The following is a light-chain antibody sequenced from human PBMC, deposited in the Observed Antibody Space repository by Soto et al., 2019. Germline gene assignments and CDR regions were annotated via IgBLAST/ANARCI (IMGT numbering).Light chain of an antibody. CDR1: QSVSSN. CDR3: QQYNNWPPTWT. V-gene: IGKV3-15*01. Sequence: EILMTESPATLSVSPGERASLSCRAIQSVSSNLAWYQQKPGQAPRLLIYAVSTRATGIPARFSGSGSGTEFTLTINSLQSEDFAVYYCQQYNNWPPTWTFGQGTKVDIK. CDR2: AVS. J-gene: IGKJ1*01.